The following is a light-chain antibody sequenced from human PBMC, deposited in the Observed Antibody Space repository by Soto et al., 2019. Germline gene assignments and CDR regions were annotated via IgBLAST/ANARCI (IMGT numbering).Light chain of an antibody. Sequence: DIVLTQSPGTLSLSPGERAALSCTASHPLTGSTYLAWYQQKPGQAPRLLIYGASNSATGIPDRFSGSGSETDFTLTISRLEPEDFVVYYCHQYGSSTLYSFAQGTKLEIK. CDR1: HPLTGSTY. J-gene: IGKJ2*03. CDR3: HQYGSSTLYS. V-gene: IGKV3-20*01. CDR2: GAS.